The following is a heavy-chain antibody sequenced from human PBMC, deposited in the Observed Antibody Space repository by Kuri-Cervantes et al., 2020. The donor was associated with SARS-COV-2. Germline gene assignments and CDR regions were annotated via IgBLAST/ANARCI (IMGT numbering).Heavy chain of an antibody. Sequence: SETLSLICTVSGGFISSYYWSWIRQPAGKGLEWIGRIYTSGSTNYNTSLKSRVTMSVDTSKNQSSLKLNSVTAADTAVYYCARLYSSGGNFDYWGQGTLVTVSS. J-gene: IGHJ4*02. CDR3: ARLYSSGGNFDY. CDR1: GGFISSYY. D-gene: IGHD6-19*01. CDR2: IYTSGST. V-gene: IGHV4-4*07.